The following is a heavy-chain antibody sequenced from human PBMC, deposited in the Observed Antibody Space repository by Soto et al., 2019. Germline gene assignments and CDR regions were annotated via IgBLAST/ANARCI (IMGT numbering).Heavy chain of an antibody. V-gene: IGHV4-4*02. Sequence: QVQLHESGPGLVKPSGTLSLTCAVSGGSVDSVNLYSWVRQPPGKGLEWIGEMHPTGSTNYNPSHESRVSISIDKYRNQVSLTVTSVTSADTAVYYCARHGHNMYGFDVWGQGTTVTVSS. CDR3: ARHGHNMYGFDV. CDR1: GGSVDSVNL. CDR2: MHPTGST. J-gene: IGHJ6*02.